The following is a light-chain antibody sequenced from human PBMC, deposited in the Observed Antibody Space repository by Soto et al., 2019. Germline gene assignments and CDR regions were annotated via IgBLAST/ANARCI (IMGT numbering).Light chain of an antibody. J-gene: IGLJ3*02. V-gene: IGLV8-61*01. CDR1: SGSVSTNYY. Sequence: QTVVTQEPSSSVSPGGTVTLTCGLSSGSVSTNYYPSWYQQTPGQAPRTLIYSTNTRSSGVPDRFSGSILGNRAALTITGAQADDESDYYCVLYMGGGIRVFGGGTKLTVL. CDR3: VLYMGGGIRV. CDR2: STN.